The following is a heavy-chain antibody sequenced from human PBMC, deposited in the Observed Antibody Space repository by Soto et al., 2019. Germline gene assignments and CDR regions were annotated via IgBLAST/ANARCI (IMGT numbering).Heavy chain of an antibody. CDR1: GFTFSNYC. CDR3: ASDIVGASDSYGLDV. Sequence: TXVSLRLSCAASGFTFSNYCMHWVRQAPGKGLEWVAIIWHDGNNKYYADSVRGRFIISRDNPKNRLYLQMNSLRAEDTAVYYCASDIVGASDSYGLDVWGQGTPVTVPS. D-gene: IGHD1-26*01. V-gene: IGHV3-33*01. CDR2: IWHDGNNK. J-gene: IGHJ6*02.